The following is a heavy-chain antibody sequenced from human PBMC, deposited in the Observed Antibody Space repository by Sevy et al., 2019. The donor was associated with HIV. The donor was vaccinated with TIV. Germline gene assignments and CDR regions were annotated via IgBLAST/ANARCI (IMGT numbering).Heavy chain of an antibody. CDR3: ARRPDFGRVILTGVMDV. CDR1: GFTFSTYA. Sequence: GGSLRLSCAASGFTFSTYAMSWVRQTPGKGLQWVSVISDSGVSTYYADSVQGRFTISRDNSKKTMYLQMNSLRAEDTAVYYCARRPDFGRVILTGVMDVWGQGTTVTVSS. V-gene: IGHV3-23*01. D-gene: IGHD3-3*01. J-gene: IGHJ6*02. CDR2: ISDSGVST.